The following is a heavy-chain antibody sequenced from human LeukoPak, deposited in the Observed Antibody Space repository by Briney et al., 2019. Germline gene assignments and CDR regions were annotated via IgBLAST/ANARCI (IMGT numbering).Heavy chain of an antibody. J-gene: IGHJ6*03. CDR3: AREGGGSSDHYMDV. V-gene: IGHV1-69*05. D-gene: IGHD6-6*01. CDR1: GGTFSSYA. CDR2: IIPIFGTA. Sequence: ASVKVSCKASGGTFSSYAISWVRQAPGQGLEWMGGIIPIFGTANYAQKFQGRVMITTDESTSTAYMELSSLRSEDTAVYYCAREGGGSSDHYMDVWGKGTTVTVSS.